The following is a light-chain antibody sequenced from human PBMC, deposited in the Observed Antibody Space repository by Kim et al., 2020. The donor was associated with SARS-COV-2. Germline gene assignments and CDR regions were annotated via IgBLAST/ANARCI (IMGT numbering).Light chain of an antibody. Sequence: DIQMTQSPSTLAASVGDRVTITCRASLYINNWLAWYQQKPGKAPKALIHDASRLESGVPSRFSGSVSGTEFTLTISSLQPEDFATYYCQQYNSSPRTFGRGTKVDIK. CDR2: DAS. CDR3: QQYNSSPRT. CDR1: LYINNW. J-gene: IGKJ1*01. V-gene: IGKV1-5*01.